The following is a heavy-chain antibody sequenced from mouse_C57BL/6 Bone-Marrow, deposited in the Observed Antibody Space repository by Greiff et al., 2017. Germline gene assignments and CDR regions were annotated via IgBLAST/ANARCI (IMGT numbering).Heavy chain of an antibody. CDR1: GYAFTNYL. D-gene: IGHD2-4*01. V-gene: IGHV1-54*01. CDR2: INPGSGGT. J-gene: IGHJ2*01. CDR3: ARLIDYDYDYCDV. Sequence: VQLQQSGAELVRPGTSVKVSCKASGYAFTNYLIEWVKQRPGQGLEWIGVINPGSGGTNYNEKFKGKATLTADKSSSTAYMQLSSLTSEDSAVYFGARLIDYDYDYCDVWGQGTTLTVSS.